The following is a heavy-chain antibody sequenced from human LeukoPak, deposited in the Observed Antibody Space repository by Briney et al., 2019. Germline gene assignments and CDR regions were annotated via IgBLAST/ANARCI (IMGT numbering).Heavy chain of an antibody. J-gene: IGHJ6*02. Sequence: ASVKVSCTASGYTFTSYYMHWVRQAPGQGLEWVVIINPSGGSTSYAQKFQGRVTMTRDTSTSTVYMELSSLRSEDTAVYYCARDPVVPAAIENYGMDVWGQGTTVTVSS. D-gene: IGHD2-2*02. CDR1: GYTFTSYY. CDR3: ARDPVVPAAIENYGMDV. CDR2: INPSGGST. V-gene: IGHV1-46*01.